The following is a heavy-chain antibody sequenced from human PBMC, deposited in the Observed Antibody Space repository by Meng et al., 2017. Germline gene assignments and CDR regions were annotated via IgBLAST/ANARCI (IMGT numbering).Heavy chain of an antibody. CDR2: INHSGST. D-gene: IGHD2-15*01. V-gene: IGHV4-34*01. Sequence: SETLSLTCAVYGGSFSGYYWSWIRQPSGKGLEWIGEINHSGSTNYNPSLKRRVTISVDTSKNQFSLKLNSVTAADTAVYACATERYCGGGSCYFFDYWGQGTLVTVSS. CDR3: ATERYCGGGSCYFFDY. J-gene: IGHJ4*02. CDR1: GGSFSGYY.